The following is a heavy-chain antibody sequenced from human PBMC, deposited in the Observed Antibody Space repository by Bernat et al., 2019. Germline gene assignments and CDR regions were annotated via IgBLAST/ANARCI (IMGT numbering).Heavy chain of an antibody. Sequence: EVQLVESGGGLVQPRGSLRLSCAASGFTFSSYWMSWVRQAPGKGLEWVANIKQDGSEKYYVDSVKGRFTISRDNAKNSVYLQMNSLRAEDTAMYYCAREGRLYYYDSHRFDYWGLGTLVTVSS. J-gene: IGHJ4*02. CDR1: GFTFSSYW. V-gene: IGHV3-7*01. D-gene: IGHD3-22*01. CDR3: AREGRLYYYDSHRFDY. CDR2: IKQDGSEK.